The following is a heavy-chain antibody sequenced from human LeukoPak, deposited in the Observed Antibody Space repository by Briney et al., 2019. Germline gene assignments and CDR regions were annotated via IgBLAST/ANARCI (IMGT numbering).Heavy chain of an antibody. CDR2: FDPEDGET. J-gene: IGHJ3*02. V-gene: IGHV1-24*01. D-gene: IGHD1-26*01. CDR3: ATDTGGSFTWAFDI. CDR1: GYTLTELS. Sequence: ASVKVSCKVSGYTLTELSMHWVRQAPGKGLEWMGGFDPEDGETIYAQKFQGRVTMTEDTSTDTAHMELSSLRPEDTAVYYCATDTGGSFTWAFDIWGQGTMVTVSS.